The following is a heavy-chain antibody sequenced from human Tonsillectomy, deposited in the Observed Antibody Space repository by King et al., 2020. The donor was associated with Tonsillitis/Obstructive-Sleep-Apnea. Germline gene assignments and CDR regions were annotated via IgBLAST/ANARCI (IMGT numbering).Heavy chain of an antibody. D-gene: IGHD3-22*01. Sequence: QLVQSGAEVKKPGASVKVSCKASGYTFTSDDVKWVRQATGQGREWMGWMNTNSGSTDYAQKFQGRVTMTRSTSISTAYRELSSLTSGDTAVYYCARGEGYHDGSCYYSYYMDVWGKGTTVTVSS. CDR3: ARGEGYHDGSCYYSYYMDV. V-gene: IGHV1-8*01. J-gene: IGHJ6*03. CDR2: MNTNSGST. CDR1: GYTFTSDD.